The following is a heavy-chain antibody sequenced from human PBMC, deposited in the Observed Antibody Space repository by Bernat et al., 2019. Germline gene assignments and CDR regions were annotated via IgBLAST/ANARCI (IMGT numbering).Heavy chain of an antibody. D-gene: IGHD6-19*01. CDR1: GFMFSSYA. Sequence: EVQLLESGGGLVQPGGSLRLSCAASGFMFSSYAMTWVRQAPGKGLEWVSTISGSDGRTYYADSVKGRFTISRDNSKNTLYLQMNSLRAEDTAVYYCAKFSGWSYYYGMDVWGLGTTVTVSS. J-gene: IGHJ6*02. CDR3: AKFSGWSYYYGMDV. CDR2: ISGSDGRT. V-gene: IGHV3-23*01.